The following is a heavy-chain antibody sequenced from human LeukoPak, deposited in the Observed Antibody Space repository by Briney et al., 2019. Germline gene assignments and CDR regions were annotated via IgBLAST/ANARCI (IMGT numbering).Heavy chain of an antibody. Sequence: PGGSLRLSCAASGFTFSNYAMNWVRQAPGKGLEWVSAISGSGDITYYADSVKGRFTISRDNSKNTLHLQMNSLRADDTAIYYCAKDPPGAGPNFDCWGQGTLVTVSS. V-gene: IGHV3-23*01. J-gene: IGHJ4*02. CDR2: ISGSGDIT. CDR3: AKDPPGAGPNFDC. CDR1: GFTFSNYA.